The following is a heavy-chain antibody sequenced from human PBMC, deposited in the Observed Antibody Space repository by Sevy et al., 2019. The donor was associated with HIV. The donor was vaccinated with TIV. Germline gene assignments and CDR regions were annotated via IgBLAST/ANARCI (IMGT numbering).Heavy chain of an antibody. CDR1: GFTFTRYW. J-gene: IGHJ4*02. CDR3: ARDVAAGDF. V-gene: IGHV3-7*01. CDR2: INEDGSEK. D-gene: IGHD2-21*01. Sequence: GGCLRLSCAASGFTFTRYWMSWVRQAPGKGLEWMANINEDGSEKYYVDSVKGRFTISRDNARKSLHLQMNSLRVEDTAIYYCARDVAAGDFWGQGTLVTVSS.